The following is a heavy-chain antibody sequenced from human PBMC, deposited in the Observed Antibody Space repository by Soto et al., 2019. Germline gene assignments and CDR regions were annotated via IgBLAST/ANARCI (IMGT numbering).Heavy chain of an antibody. CDR3: ARLRARWFGDLLPSDLHX. J-gene: IGHJ4*02. CDR2: FYYTGNT. D-gene: IGHD3-10*01. V-gene: IGHV4-39*01. CDR1: GGSISNYNYY. Sequence: PAETLSLTFAVSGGSISNYNYYWGWIRQSPGKGLELIGSFYYTGNTYYNPSLNSRLTISVDTSENQFSLRLTSVTAADTAVYFCARLRARWFGDLLPSDLHXWGQGSPVTGSX.